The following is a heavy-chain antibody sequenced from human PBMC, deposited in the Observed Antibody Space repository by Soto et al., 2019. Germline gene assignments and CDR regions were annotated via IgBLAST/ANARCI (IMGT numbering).Heavy chain of an antibody. CDR1: GFTFSSYW. CDR2: IKQDGSEK. Sequence: SLRLSCAASGFTFSSYWMSWVRQAPGKGLEWVANIKQDGSEKYYVDSVKGRFTISRDNAKNSLYLQMNSLRAEDTAVYYCARVDSSGYYSPFDYWGQGTLVTVSS. D-gene: IGHD3-22*01. V-gene: IGHV3-7*04. CDR3: ARVDSSGYYSPFDY. J-gene: IGHJ4*02.